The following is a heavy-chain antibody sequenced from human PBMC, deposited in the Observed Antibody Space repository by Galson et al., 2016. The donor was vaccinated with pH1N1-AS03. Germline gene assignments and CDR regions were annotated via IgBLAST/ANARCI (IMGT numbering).Heavy chain of an antibody. D-gene: IGHD6-13*01. V-gene: IGHV4-59*01. CDR3: ARFRSSWTFYYGLDV. Sequence: TLSLTCTVSGGSISSYYWTWIRQPPGKGLEWIGHIYYSGGTNYNPSLESRVTISVDTSKNQSSLKLSSVTAADTAVYYCARFRSSWTFYYGLDVWGQGTTVTVSS. CDR2: IYYSGGT. CDR1: GGSISSYY. J-gene: IGHJ6*02.